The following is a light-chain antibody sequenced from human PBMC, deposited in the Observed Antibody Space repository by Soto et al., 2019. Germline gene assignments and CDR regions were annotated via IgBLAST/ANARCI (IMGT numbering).Light chain of an antibody. Sequence: EIVMTHSPATLPVSAWEIATLSCRASQSVSSNLAWYQQKPGQAPRLLIYGASTRATGIPARFSGSGSGTEFTLTISSLQSEDFAVYYCQQYNNWPLTFGGGTKVDIK. J-gene: IGKJ4*01. CDR2: GAS. V-gene: IGKV3-15*01. CDR1: QSVSSN. CDR3: QQYNNWPLT.